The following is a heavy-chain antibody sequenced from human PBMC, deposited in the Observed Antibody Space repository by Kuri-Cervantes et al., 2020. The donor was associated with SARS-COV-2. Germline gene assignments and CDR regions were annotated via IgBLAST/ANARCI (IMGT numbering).Heavy chain of an antibody. D-gene: IGHD6-13*01. CDR2: ISWNSGSI. CDR1: GFTFDDYA. Sequence: SLKISCAASGFTFDDYAMHWVRQAPGKGLEWVSGISWNSGSIGYADSVKGRFTISRDNSKNTLYLQMNSLRAEDTAVYYCARDLLGVLGIDALDIWGQGTMVTVSS. CDR3: ARDLLGVLGIDALDI. J-gene: IGHJ3*02. V-gene: IGHV3-9*01.